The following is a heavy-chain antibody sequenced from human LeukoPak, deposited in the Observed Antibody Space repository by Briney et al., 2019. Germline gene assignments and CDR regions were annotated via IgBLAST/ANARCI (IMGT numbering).Heavy chain of an antibody. Sequence: SGESLKISCKGSGYSFTSYWIGWVRQMPGKGLEWMGIIYPGDSDTRYSPSFQGQVTISADKSISTAYLQWSSLKASDTAMYYCARGPPNGYIYGSYYFVYWGQGTLVTASS. CDR2: IYPGDSDT. V-gene: IGHV5-51*01. J-gene: IGHJ4*02. CDR1: GYSFTSYW. D-gene: IGHD5-24*01. CDR3: ARGPPNGYIYGSYYFVY.